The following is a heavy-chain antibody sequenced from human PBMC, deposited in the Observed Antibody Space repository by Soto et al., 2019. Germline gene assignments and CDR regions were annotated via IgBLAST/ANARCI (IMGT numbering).Heavy chain of an antibody. CDR1: GFTFSSYA. J-gene: IGHJ6*02. CDR3: AKGGYDIASYHRRYYYYGMDV. CDR2: ISGSGGST. D-gene: IGHD3-9*01. V-gene: IGHV3-23*01. Sequence: EVQLLESGGGLVQPGGSLRLYCAASGFTFSSYAMSWVRQAPGKGLEWVSAISGSGGSTYYADSVKGRFTISRDNSKNTLYLQMNSLRAEDTAVYYCAKGGYDIASYHRRYYYYGMDVWGQGTTVTVSS.